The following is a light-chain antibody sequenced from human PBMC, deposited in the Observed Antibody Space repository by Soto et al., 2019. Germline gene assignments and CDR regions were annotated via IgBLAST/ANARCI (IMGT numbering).Light chain of an antibody. CDR3: QSYDSSLSAGV. J-gene: IGLJ3*02. V-gene: IGLV1-40*01. Sequence: QSVLTQPPSVSGAPGQRVTISCTGSSSNIGAGYDVHWYQQLPGTAPKLLIYGDNNRPSGVPDRFAGSKSGTSASLDITGLQAEDEADYYCQSYDSSLSAGVFGGGTKLTVL. CDR2: GDN. CDR1: SSNIGAGYD.